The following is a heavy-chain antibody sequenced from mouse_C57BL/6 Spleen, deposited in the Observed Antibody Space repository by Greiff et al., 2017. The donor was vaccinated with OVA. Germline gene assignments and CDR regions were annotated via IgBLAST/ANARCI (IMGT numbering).Heavy chain of an antibody. Sequence: QVQLQQPGAELVKPGASVKLSCKASGYTFTSYWMHWVKRRPGQGLEWIGMIHPNSGSTNYNEKFKSKATLTVDKSSSTAYMQLSSLTSEDSAVYYCARNWDGGYFDVWGTGTTVTVSS. J-gene: IGHJ1*03. V-gene: IGHV1-64*01. CDR3: ARNWDGGYFDV. CDR2: IHPNSGST. CDR1: GYTFTSYW. D-gene: IGHD4-1*01.